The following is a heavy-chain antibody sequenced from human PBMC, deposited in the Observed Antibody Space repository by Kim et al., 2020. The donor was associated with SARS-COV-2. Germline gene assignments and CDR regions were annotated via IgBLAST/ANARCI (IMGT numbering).Heavy chain of an antibody. CDR2: INHSGST. D-gene: IGHD3-3*01. V-gene: IGHV4-34*01. Sequence: SETLSLTCAVYGGSFSGYYWSWIRQPPGKGLEWIGEINHSGSTNYNPSLKSRVTISVDTSKNQFSLKLSSVTAADTAVYYCARGDYDFWSGYLGHYYFDYWGQGTLVTVSS. CDR1: GGSFSGYY. CDR3: ARGDYDFWSGYLGHYYFDY. J-gene: IGHJ4*02.